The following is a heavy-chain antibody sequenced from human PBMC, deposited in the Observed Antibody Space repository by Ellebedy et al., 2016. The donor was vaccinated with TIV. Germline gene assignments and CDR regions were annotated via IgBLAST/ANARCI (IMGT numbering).Heavy chain of an antibody. D-gene: IGHD4-23*01. CDR3: ARVRWYYYGMDV. J-gene: IGHJ6*02. V-gene: IGHV4-59*01. CDR2: IYYSGST. CDR1: GGSISPYY. Sequence: MPGGSLRLSCTVSGGSISPYYWSWIRQPPGKGLEWIGYIYYSGSTNYNPSLKSRVTISVDTSKNQFSLKLSSVTAADTAVYYCARVRWYYYGMDVWGQGTTVTVSS.